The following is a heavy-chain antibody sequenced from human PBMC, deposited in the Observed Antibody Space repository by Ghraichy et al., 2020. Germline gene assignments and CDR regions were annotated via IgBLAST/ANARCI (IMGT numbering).Heavy chain of an antibody. D-gene: IGHD3-9*01. V-gene: IGHV4-39*01. J-gene: IGHJ4*02. Sequence: SETLSLTCTFSGGSISSSSYYWGWIRQPPGKGLEWIGSIYYSGSTYYNPSLKSRVTISVDTSKNQFSLKLSSVTAADTAVYYCARHLNYDILTGYADYWGQGTLVTVSS. CDR1: GGSISSSSYY. CDR3: ARHLNYDILTGYADY. CDR2: IYYSGST.